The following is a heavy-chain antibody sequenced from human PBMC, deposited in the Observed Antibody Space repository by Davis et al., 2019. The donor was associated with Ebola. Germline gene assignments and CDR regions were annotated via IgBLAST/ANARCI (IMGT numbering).Heavy chain of an antibody. CDR2: ISSSSSII. V-gene: IGHV3-48*01. Sequence: GGSLRLSCAATGFTFSSYSMNWVRQAPGKGLEWVSYISSSSSIIYYADSVKGRFTISRDNSKNTLYLQMNSLRAEDTAVYYCARDPYNYGSGSYGFWFDPWGQGTLVTVSS. D-gene: IGHD3-10*01. CDR3: ARDPYNYGSGSYGFWFDP. J-gene: IGHJ5*02. CDR1: GFTFSSYS.